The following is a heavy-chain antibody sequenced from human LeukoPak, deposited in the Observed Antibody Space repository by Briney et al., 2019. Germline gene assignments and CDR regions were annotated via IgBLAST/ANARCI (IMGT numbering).Heavy chain of an antibody. Sequence: GGSLRLSCAASGFSFSDAWMNWVRQAPGKGLEWVGHIRSKADGGTPDYIAPVKGRFTISRDDSKDTLYLQMDSLNTEDTAVYYCAKGIGTAGLAGYYYGMDVWGQGTTVTVSS. V-gene: IGHV3-15*07. CDR3: AKGIGTAGLAGYYYGMDV. CDR2: IRSKADGGTP. D-gene: IGHD6-13*01. CDR1: GFSFSDAW. J-gene: IGHJ6*02.